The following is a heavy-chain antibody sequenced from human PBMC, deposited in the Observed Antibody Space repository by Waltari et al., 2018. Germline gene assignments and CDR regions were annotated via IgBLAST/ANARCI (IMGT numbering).Heavy chain of an antibody. V-gene: IGHV3-7*02. CDR1: GLIFSNYW. Sequence: VRLVESGGGLVQPGGSLRLSCSASGLIFSNYWMAWVRQAPGEGLEGVANIKGDGIQKYYMDSVRGRVTISRDNAMNSLYLQMNNLGVEDSAVYYCAKWVTDSFHALDVWGQGTTVTVSS. J-gene: IGHJ6*02. D-gene: IGHD1-20*01. CDR3: AKWVTDSFHALDV. CDR2: IKGDGIQK.